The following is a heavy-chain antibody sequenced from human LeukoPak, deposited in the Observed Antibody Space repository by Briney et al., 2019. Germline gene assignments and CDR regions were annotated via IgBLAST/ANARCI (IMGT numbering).Heavy chain of an antibody. CDR1: GGSISSGSYY. CDR3: AREWSSGWSRRDDAFDI. V-gene: IGHV4-61*02. J-gene: IGHJ3*02. CDR2: IYTSGST. Sequence: SETLSLTCTVSGGSISSGSYYWSWIRQPAGKGLEWIGRIYTSGSTNYNPSLKSRVTISVDTSKNQFSLKLSSVTAADTAVYYCAREWSSGWSRRDDAFDIWGQGTMVAVSS. D-gene: IGHD6-19*01.